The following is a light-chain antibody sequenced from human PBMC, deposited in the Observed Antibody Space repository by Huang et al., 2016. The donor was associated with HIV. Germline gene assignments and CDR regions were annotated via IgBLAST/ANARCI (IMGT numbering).Light chain of an antibody. CDR1: RGISNS. CDR2: AAS. Sequence: DIQMTQSPSSLSASVGDRVTITCRASRGISNSLAWYQQKPRKAPKLLLYAASTLESGVPSRFSGSGSGTDYTLTISSLQPEDFATYYCQQYYTIRAFGQGTKVEIK. CDR3: QQYYTIRA. V-gene: IGKV1-NL1*01. J-gene: IGKJ1*01.